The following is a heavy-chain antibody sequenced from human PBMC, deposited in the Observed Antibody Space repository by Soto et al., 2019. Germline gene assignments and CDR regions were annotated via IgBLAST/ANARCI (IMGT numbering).Heavy chain of an antibody. J-gene: IGHJ3*02. D-gene: IGHD2-2*01. CDR2: IWYDGSNK. V-gene: IGHV3-33*01. CDR1: GFTFSSYG. CDR3: ARSRYCSSTSCVLGPHDVFDI. Sequence: PGGSLRLSCAASGFTFSSYGMHWVRQAPGKGLEWVAVIWYDGSNKYYADSVKGRFTISRDNSKNTLYLQMNSLRAEDTAVYYCARSRYCSSTSCVLGPHDVFDICAQGTMVTGSS.